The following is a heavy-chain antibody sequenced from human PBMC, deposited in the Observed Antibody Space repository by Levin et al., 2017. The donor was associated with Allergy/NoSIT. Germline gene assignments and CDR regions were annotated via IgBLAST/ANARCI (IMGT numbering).Heavy chain of an antibody. Sequence: PSETLSLTCAVYGGSFSGYYWSWIRQPPGKGLEWIGEINHSGSTNYNPSLKSRVTISVDTSKNQFSLKLSSVTAADTAVYYCARGDENDSGYYYWGQGTLVTVSS. J-gene: IGHJ4*02. D-gene: IGHD5-12*01. CDR1: GGSFSGYY. CDR3: ARGDENDSGYYY. V-gene: IGHV4-34*01. CDR2: INHSGST.